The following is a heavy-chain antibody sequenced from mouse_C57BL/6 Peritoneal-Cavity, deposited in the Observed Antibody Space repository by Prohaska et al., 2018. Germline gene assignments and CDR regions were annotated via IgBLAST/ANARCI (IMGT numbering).Heavy chain of an antibody. CDR3: MRYGNYWYFDV. D-gene: IGHD2-1*01. CDR2: INSDRSVI. V-gene: IGHV11-2*01. Sequence: EVQLLETGGGLVQPGGSRGLSCEGSGFTFSGFWMSWVRQTPGKTLEWIGDINSDRSVINDAPFIKDRFTIFRDNDKSTLELKMSNVRSEETATYFCMRYGNYWYFDVWGTGTTVTVSS. J-gene: IGHJ1*03. CDR1: GFTFSGFW.